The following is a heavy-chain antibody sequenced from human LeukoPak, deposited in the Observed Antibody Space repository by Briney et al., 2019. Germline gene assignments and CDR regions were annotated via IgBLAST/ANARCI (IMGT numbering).Heavy chain of an antibody. J-gene: IGHJ4*02. CDR2: ISSSTSTI. V-gene: IGHV3-48*04. Sequence: GGSLRLSCAASGFSFSTYNMNWVRQAPGKGLEWISFISSSTSTIYYADSVKGRFTISRDNAKNSLYLQMSSLRAEDTAVYYCARDDPLNSGSYFDYWGQGTLVTVSS. CDR1: GFSFSTYN. CDR3: ARDDPLNSGSYFDY. D-gene: IGHD1-26*01.